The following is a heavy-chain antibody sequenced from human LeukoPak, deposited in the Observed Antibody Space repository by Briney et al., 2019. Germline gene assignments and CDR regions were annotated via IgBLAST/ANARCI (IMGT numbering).Heavy chain of an antibody. J-gene: IGHJ3*02. Sequence: GRSLRLSCAASGFTFDDYAMHWVRQAPGKGLEWVSGISWNSGSIGYADSVKGRFTISRDNAKNTLYLQMNSLGAEDTAVYYCARPYYYDTSGYLGAFDSWGHGTMVTVSS. V-gene: IGHV3-9*01. CDR2: ISWNSGSI. D-gene: IGHD3-22*01. CDR3: ARPYYYDTSGYLGAFDS. CDR1: GFTFDDYA.